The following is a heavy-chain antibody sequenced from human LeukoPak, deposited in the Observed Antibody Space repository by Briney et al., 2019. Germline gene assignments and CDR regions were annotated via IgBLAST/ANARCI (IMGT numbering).Heavy chain of an antibody. Sequence: SVEVSCKASGYTFTAYYLHWVRQAPGQGHEWMGYIYPKSSGTNYAQNFQGRVTMTMDTSISTVYMELSRLTSDDTAVYYCARDEAAAKTNALDIWGQGTKVTVSS. CDR2: IYPKSSGT. V-gene: IGHV1-2*02. CDR3: ARDEAAAKTNALDI. CDR1: GYTFTAYY. J-gene: IGHJ3*02. D-gene: IGHD6-25*01.